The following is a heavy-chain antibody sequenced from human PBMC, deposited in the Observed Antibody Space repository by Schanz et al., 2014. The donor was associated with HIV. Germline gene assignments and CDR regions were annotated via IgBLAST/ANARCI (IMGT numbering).Heavy chain of an antibody. D-gene: IGHD5-18*01. V-gene: IGHV3-72*01. CDR2: SRVKSDSYAT. J-gene: IGHJ6*02. Sequence: VQLVESGGGLVKPGGSLRLSCAASGFTFSAYHMSWIRQVPGKGLEWVARSRVKSDSYATEYAASVTGRLTISRDDSKNSVYLQMNSLNIEDTAVYYCRGYRFYYGVDFWGQGTTVTVS. CDR1: GFTFSAYH. CDR3: RGYRFYYGVDF.